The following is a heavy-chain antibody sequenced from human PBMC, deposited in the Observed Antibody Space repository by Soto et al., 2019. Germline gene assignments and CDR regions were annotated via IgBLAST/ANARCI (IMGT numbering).Heavy chain of an antibody. D-gene: IGHD2-8*01. J-gene: IGHJ5*02. CDR1: GFTFSSYS. CDR2: ISSSSRTI. CDR3: ARGLGVANNWFDP. Sequence: EVQLVESGGGLVQPGGSLRLSCAASGFTFSSYSLNWYRQAPGKGLEWVSYISSSSRTIYYADSWKGRFTIPRDNAKNSLYLQMNSLRDEDTAVYYCARGLGVANNWFDPWFQGTLVTGSS. V-gene: IGHV3-48*02.